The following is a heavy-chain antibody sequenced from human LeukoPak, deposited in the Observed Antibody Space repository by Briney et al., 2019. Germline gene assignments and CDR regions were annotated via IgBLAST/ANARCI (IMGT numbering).Heavy chain of an antibody. J-gene: IGHJ4*02. Sequence: GRSLRLSCAASGFTISSYSMNWVRQAPGKGLEWVSYIRYSGSPIYYADSVKGRFTISRDNAKNSLYLQMNSLRAEDTAVYYCVRDPNALDYWGQGTLVTVSS. CDR3: VRDPNALDY. V-gene: IGHV3-48*01. CDR1: GFTISSYS. D-gene: IGHD1-1*01. CDR2: IRYSGSPI.